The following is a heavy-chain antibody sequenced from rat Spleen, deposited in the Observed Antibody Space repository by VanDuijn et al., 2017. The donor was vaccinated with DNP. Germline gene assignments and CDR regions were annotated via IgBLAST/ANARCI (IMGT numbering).Heavy chain of an antibody. D-gene: IGHD5-1*01. J-gene: IGHJ2*01. Sequence: EVLLQESGPGLVKPSQSLSLTCSVSGFSITNNFKWSWIRKFPGNKLEWMGYVTNAGSTHYNPSLRSRISITTDTSKNQFFLQVNSVDTEETATYYCAIQLGVFDYWGQGVMVTVSS. V-gene: IGHV3-3*01. CDR3: AIQLGVFDY. CDR1: GFSITNNFK. CDR2: VTNAGST.